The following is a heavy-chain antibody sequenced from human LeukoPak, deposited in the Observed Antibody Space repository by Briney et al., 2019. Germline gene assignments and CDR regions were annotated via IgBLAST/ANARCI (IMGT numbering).Heavy chain of an antibody. CDR3: AKLTGYCSSTSCYSSAYDAFDI. V-gene: IGHV3-7*03. D-gene: IGHD2-2*03. CDR2: IKQDGSEK. J-gene: IGHJ3*02. CDR1: GFTFSRHW. Sequence: GGSLRLSCAVSGFTFSRHWMSWVRQAPGKGLEWLANIKQDGSEKYYVDSVEGRFTISRDNSKNTLYLQMNSLRAEDTAVYYCAKLTGYCSSTSCYSSAYDAFDIWGQGTMVTVSS.